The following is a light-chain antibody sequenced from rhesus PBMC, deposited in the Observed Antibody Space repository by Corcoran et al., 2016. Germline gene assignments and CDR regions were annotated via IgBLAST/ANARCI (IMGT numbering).Light chain of an antibody. Sequence: DIQMTQSPSSLSASVGDTVTISCRASQSISTWLDWYQQKPGKAPKLLIYKAYRLQSGVPSRFTGDGSWRDFTLTISSVQPEDFTTYYSKHSYSIPLTFRGGTKVDLK. CDR3: KHSYSIPLT. J-gene: IGKJ4*01. CDR2: KAY. CDR1: QSISTW. V-gene: IGKV1-22*01.